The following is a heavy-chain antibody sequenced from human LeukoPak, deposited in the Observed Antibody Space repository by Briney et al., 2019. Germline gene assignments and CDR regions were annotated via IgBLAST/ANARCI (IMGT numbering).Heavy chain of an antibody. CDR1: GYIFTNYV. CDR2: VNAGNGNT. Sequence: GASVKVSCKASGYIFTNYVIHWVRQAPGQRLEWMGWVNAGNGNTKYSQKFQGRVTITRDTSASTAYMELSSLRSEDTAVYYCARESPCSGDGCHARLDCWGQGTLVTVSS. CDR3: ARESPCSGDGCHARLDC. D-gene: IGHD2-15*01. J-gene: IGHJ4*02. V-gene: IGHV1-3*01.